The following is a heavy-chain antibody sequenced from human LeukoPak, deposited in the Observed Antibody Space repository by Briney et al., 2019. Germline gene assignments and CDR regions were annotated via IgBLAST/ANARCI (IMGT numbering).Heavy chain of an antibody. D-gene: IGHD3-10*01. V-gene: IGHV3-21*01. CDR3: ARVGAYYYGSGSYWALDI. J-gene: IGHJ3*02. CDR2: ISSSSSYI. Sequence: GGSLRLSCAASGFTFSSYSMNWVRQAPGKGLEWVSSISSSSSYIYYADSVKGRFTISRDNAKNSLYLQMNSLRAEDTAVYYCARVGAYYYGSGSYWALDIWGQGTMVTVSS. CDR1: GFTFSSYS.